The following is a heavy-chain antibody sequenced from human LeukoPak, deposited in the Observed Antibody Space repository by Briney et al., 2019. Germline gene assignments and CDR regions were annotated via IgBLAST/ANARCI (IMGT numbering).Heavy chain of an antibody. Sequence: GGSLRLSCAASGFTVSSNYMSWVRQAPGKGLEGVSVIYSGGSTYYADSVKGRFTISRDNSKNTLYLQMNSLRAEDTAVYYCARAAAAAGILFDYWGQGTLVTVSS. V-gene: IGHV3-53*01. D-gene: IGHD6-13*01. CDR3: ARAAAAAGILFDY. CDR2: IYSGGST. CDR1: GFTVSSNY. J-gene: IGHJ4*02.